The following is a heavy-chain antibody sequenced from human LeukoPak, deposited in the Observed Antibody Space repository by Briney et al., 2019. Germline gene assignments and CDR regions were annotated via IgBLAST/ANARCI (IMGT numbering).Heavy chain of an antibody. J-gene: IGHJ6*03. V-gene: IGHV1-69*13. CDR1: GGTFSSYA. CDR3: ARAKYQLLFSYYYMDV. Sequence: ASVKVSCKASGGTFSSYAISWVRQAPGQGLEWMGGIIPIFGTANYAQKFQGRVTITADESTSTAYMELSSLRSEDTAVYYCARAKYQLLFSYYYMDVWGKGTTVTISS. D-gene: IGHD2-2*01. CDR2: IIPIFGTA.